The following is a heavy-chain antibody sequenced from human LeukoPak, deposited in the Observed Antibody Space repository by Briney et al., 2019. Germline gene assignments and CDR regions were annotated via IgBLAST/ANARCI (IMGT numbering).Heavy chain of an antibody. J-gene: IGHJ4*02. Sequence: GRSLRLSCAASGFTFSSYGMHWVRQAPGKGLEWVAVISYGGSNKYYADSVKGRFTISRDNSKNTLYLQMNSLRAEDTAVYYCAKDSIAAAGGFDYWGQGTLVTVSS. V-gene: IGHV3-30*18. CDR3: AKDSIAAAGGFDY. CDR2: ISYGGSNK. D-gene: IGHD6-13*01. CDR1: GFTFSSYG.